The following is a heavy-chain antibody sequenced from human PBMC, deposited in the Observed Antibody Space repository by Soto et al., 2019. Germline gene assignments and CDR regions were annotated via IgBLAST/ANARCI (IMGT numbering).Heavy chain of an antibody. V-gene: IGHV4-31*03. CDR1: GGSISSGGYY. J-gene: IGHJ4*02. D-gene: IGHD4-17*01. Sequence: QVQLQESGPGLVKPSQTLSLTCTVSGGSISSGGYYWSWIRQHPGKGLEWIGYIYYIGSTYYNPSLKSRDTISVDTTKNQSALKPSSVTAADTAVDYCARNPTVWGQGTLVTVSS. CDR2: IYYIGST. CDR3: ARNPTV.